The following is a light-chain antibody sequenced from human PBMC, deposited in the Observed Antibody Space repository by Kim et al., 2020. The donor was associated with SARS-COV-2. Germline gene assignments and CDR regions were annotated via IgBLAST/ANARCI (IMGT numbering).Light chain of an antibody. CDR1: QSVSSN. CDR3: QQYNNWPPYT. V-gene: IGKV3-15*01. Sequence: APGERATRACRASQSVSSNLAWYQQKPGQAPRLLIYGASTRATGIPDRFSGGGSGTEFTLTLSSLQSEDFAVYYCQQYNNWPPYTFGQGTKLEI. J-gene: IGKJ2*01. CDR2: GAS.